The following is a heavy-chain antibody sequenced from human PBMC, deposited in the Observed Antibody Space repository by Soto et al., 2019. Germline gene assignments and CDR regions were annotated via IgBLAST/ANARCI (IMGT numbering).Heavy chain of an antibody. V-gene: IGHV1-24*01. J-gene: IGHJ1*01. CDR2: FDPKSGET. Sequence: ASVKVSCKASGYTFTVYYMHLVRQAPGKGLEWMGGFDPKSGETNYAQKFQGRVTMTEDTSTDTAYMELSSLRSEDTAVYYCATEGGYDFAEYFQHWGQGTLVTVSS. CDR1: GYTFTVYY. CDR3: ATEGGYDFAEYFQH. D-gene: IGHD5-12*01.